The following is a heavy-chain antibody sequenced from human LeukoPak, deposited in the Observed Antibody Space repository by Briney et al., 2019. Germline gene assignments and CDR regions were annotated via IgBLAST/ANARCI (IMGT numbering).Heavy chain of an antibody. J-gene: IGHJ3*02. Sequence: ASVKVSCKASGYTFTSYYMHWVRQAPGQGLEWMGIINPSGGSTRYAQKFQDRVTMTRDMSTSTVYMELSSLRSEDTAVYYCASRGGEPAAMPNDAFDMWGQGTMVTVSS. CDR2: INPSGGST. CDR3: ASRGGEPAAMPNDAFDM. D-gene: IGHD2-2*01. V-gene: IGHV1-46*01. CDR1: GYTFTSYY.